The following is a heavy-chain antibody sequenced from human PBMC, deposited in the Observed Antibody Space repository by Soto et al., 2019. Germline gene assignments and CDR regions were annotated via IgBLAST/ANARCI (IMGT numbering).Heavy chain of an antibody. V-gene: IGHV1-3*01. CDR1: GYTLTRYS. CDR2: INAGNGNT. Sequence: TSVKVSCKASGYTLTRYSIHWVRQAPGQRLEWMGWINAGNGNTKFSQKFQGRVTITRDTSASTAYMELRGLRSEDTAVYYCAILRTYYFDNSDNYFDFWGQGTLVTVSS. CDR3: AILRTYYFDNSDNYFDF. J-gene: IGHJ4*02. D-gene: IGHD3-22*01.